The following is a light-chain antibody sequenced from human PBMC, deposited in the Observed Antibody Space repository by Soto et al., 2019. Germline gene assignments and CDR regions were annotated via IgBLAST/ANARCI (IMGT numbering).Light chain of an antibody. CDR2: DAS. CDR1: QSVSSY. CDR3: QQRSIWPWT. J-gene: IGKJ1*01. Sequence: IVLTQSPPSLPLSPVERATLSCRASQSVSSYLAWYQQKPGQAPRLLIYDASNRATGVPARFSGSGSGTDFTLTISSLEPEDFAVYYCQQRSIWPWTFGQGTKVDIK. V-gene: IGKV3-11*01.